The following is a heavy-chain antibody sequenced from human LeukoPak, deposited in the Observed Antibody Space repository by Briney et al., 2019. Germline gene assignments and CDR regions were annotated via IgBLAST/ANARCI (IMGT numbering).Heavy chain of an antibody. Sequence: SETLSLTCTVSGGSISSGDYYWSWIRQPPGKGLEWIGYIYYSGSTYYNPSLKSRVTISVDTSKNQFSLKLSSVTAADTAVYYCARASYDSSGYYSSFDYWGQGTLVTVSS. CDR2: IYYSGST. CDR3: ARASYDSSGYYSSFDY. CDR1: GGSISSGDYY. D-gene: IGHD3-22*01. J-gene: IGHJ4*02. V-gene: IGHV4-30-4*01.